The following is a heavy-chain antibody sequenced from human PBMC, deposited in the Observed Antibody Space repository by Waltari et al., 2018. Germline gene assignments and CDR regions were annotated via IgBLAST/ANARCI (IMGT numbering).Heavy chain of an antibody. D-gene: IGHD6-13*01. Sequence: QVQLQESGPGLVKPSETLSLTCAVSGFSISSGYYWGWIRPPPGRGLEWIGSIDHSGSTYYNPSLKSRATISVDTSKNQFSLKLGSVTAADTAVYYCAREGRSIAPAGTRRKDFTFDYWGQGTLVTVSS. J-gene: IGHJ4*02. CDR1: GFSISSGYY. CDR2: IDHSGST. CDR3: AREGRSIAPAGTRRKDFTFDY. V-gene: IGHV4-38-2*02.